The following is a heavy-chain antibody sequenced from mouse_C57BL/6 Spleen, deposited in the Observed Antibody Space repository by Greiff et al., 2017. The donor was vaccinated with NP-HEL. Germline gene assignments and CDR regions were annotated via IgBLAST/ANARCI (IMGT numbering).Heavy chain of an antibody. CDR2: INPSSGYT. D-gene: IGHD2-2*01. V-gene: IGHV1-7*01. CDR1: GYTFTSYW. J-gene: IGHJ3*01. CDR3: ARHGYDKGPD. Sequence: VQLHQSGAELAKPGASVKLSCKASGYTFTSYWMHWVKQRPGQGLEWIGYINPSSGYTKYNQKFKDKATLTADKSSSTAYMQLSSLTYEDAADYYCARHGYDKGPDWGKGTLVTVSA.